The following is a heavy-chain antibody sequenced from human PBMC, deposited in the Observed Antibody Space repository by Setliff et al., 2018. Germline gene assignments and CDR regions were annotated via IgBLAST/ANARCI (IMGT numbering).Heavy chain of an antibody. Sequence: PGGSLRLSCAASGITFSGYWMSWVRQAPGKGLEWVANIKPDGSEENFADSVKGRFIISRENAKNSVYLQMNSLRAEDTAVYYCAKGGHVDYCGQGTLVTVSS. CDR1: GITFSGYW. CDR3: AKGGHVDY. J-gene: IGHJ4*02. V-gene: IGHV3-7*03. CDR2: IKPDGSEE.